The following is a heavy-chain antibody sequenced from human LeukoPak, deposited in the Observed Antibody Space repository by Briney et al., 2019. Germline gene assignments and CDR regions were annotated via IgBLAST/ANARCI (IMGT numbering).Heavy chain of an antibody. D-gene: IGHD6-19*01. CDR2: ISSSSSTI. CDR3: ARDKSGWYAGFDY. CDR1: GFTFSSYS. Sequence: GGSLRLSCAASGFTFSSYSMNWVRQAPGKGLEWGSYISSSSSTIYYADSVKGRFTISRDNAKNSLYLQMNSLRAEDTAVYYCARDKSGWYAGFDYWGQGTLVTVSS. V-gene: IGHV3-48*01. J-gene: IGHJ4*02.